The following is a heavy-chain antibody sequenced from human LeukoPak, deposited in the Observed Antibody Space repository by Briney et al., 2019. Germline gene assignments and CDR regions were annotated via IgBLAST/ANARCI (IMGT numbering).Heavy chain of an antibody. CDR1: GFTFSSYA. J-gene: IGHJ4*02. CDR3: AKGIAAAGTNTDLDY. Sequence: GGSLRLSCAASGFTFSSYAMHWVRQAPGKGLEWVAVISYDGSNKYYADSVKGRFTISRDNSKNTLYLQMNSLRAEDTAVYYCAKGIAAAGTNTDLDYWGQGTLVTVSS. D-gene: IGHD6-13*01. CDR2: ISYDGSNK. V-gene: IGHV3-30-3*01.